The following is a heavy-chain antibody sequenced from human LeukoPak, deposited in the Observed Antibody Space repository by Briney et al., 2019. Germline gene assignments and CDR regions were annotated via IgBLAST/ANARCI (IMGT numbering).Heavy chain of an antibody. CDR1: GFTFSSYA. CDR2: ISGSGDST. CDR3: ANRRTYYGSGSYYNALDY. D-gene: IGHD3-10*01. J-gene: IGHJ4*02. Sequence: GGSLRLSCAASGFTFSSYAMSWVRQAPGKGLEWVSTISGSGDSTYYADSVKGRFTISRDNSKNTLYLQMNSLRAEDTAVYYCANRRTYYGSGSYYNALDYWGQGTLVTVSS. V-gene: IGHV3-23*01.